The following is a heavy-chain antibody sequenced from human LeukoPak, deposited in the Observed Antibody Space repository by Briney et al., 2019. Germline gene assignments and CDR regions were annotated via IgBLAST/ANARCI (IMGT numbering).Heavy chain of an antibody. V-gene: IGHV1-46*01. CDR2: INPSGGST. J-gene: IGHJ5*02. Sequence: ASVKVSCKASGYTFARYYIHWVRQSPGQGLEWMGIINPSGGSTRYAQKFQGRVTMTRDTSTSTVYMELSSLRSDDTAVYYCARGGYYDSSGSFDPWGQGTLVTVSS. CDR3: ARGGYYDSSGSFDP. CDR1: GYTFARYY. D-gene: IGHD3-22*01.